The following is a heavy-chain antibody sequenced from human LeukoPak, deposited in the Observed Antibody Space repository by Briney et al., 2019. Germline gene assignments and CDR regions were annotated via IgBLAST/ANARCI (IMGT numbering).Heavy chain of an antibody. CDR3: AKARSVWGDPFDY. CDR2: ISGSGGST. V-gene: IGHV3-23*01. J-gene: IGHJ4*02. D-gene: IGHD3-16*01. CDR1: GFTFSSYA. Sequence: GGSLRLSCAASGFTFSSYAMSWVRQAPGKGLEWVSAISGSGGSTYYADSVKGRFTISRDNSKITLYLQMNSLRAEDTAVYYCAKARSVWGDPFDYWGQGTLVTVSS.